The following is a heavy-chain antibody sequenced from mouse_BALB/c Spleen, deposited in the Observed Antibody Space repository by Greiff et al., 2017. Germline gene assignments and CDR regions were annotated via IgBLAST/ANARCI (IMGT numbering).Heavy chain of an antibody. J-gene: IGHJ3*01. Sequence: VQLQESGADLAKPGASVQMSCKASGYTFTSYWMNWVKQRPGQGLEWIGQIYPGDGDTNYNGKFKGKATLTADKSSSTAYMQLSRLTSEDSAVYFCARWGDYDGDGFAYWGQGTLVTVSA. CDR2: IYPGDGDT. D-gene: IGHD2-4*01. CDR1: GYTFTSYW. V-gene: IGHV1-80*01. CDR3: ARWGDYDGDGFAY.